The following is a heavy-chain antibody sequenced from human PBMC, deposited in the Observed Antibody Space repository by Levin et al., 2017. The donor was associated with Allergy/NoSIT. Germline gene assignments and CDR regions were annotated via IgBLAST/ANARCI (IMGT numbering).Heavy chain of an antibody. D-gene: IGHD3-3*01. CDR3: ASSLSVLRFLEWSSSDAFDI. Sequence: ASVKVSCKASGGTFSSYAISWVRQAPGQGLEWMGRIIPILGIANYAQKFQGRVTITADKSTSTAYMELSSLRSEDTAVYYCASSLSVLRFLEWSSSDAFDIWGQGTMVTVSS. J-gene: IGHJ3*02. CDR2: IIPILGIA. V-gene: IGHV1-69*04. CDR1: GGTFSSYA.